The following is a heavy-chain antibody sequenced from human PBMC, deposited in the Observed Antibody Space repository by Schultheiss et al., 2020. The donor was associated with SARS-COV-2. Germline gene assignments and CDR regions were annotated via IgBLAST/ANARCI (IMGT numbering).Heavy chain of an antibody. J-gene: IGHJ4*02. CDR2: INPSGGST. D-gene: IGHD3-22*01. CDR1: RYTFTSYY. Sequence: ASVKVSCKASRYTFTSYYMHWVRQAPGQGLEWMGIINPSGGSTNYAQKLQGRVTMTRDTSTSTVYMELRSLRSEDTAVYYCARSLHYYDSRYRFDYWGQGTLVTVSS. CDR3: ARSLHYYDSRYRFDY. V-gene: IGHV1-46*04.